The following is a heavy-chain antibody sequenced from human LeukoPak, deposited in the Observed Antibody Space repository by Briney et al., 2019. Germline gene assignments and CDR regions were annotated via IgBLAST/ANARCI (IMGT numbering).Heavy chain of an antibody. Sequence: GASVKVSCKASGYTFTTFAISWVRQAPGQGLEWMGWISVYNGDTNYAQNLQGRVTMTTDTSTGTAYMELRSPRSDDTAVYYCARDPNFRSYYDYWGQGTLVTVSS. D-gene: IGHD2/OR15-2a*01. CDR3: ARDPNFRSYYDY. J-gene: IGHJ4*02. CDR1: GYTFTTFA. V-gene: IGHV1-18*01. CDR2: ISVYNGDT.